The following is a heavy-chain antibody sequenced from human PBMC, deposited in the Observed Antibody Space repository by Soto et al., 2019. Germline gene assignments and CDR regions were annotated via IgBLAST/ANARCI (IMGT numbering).Heavy chain of an antibody. D-gene: IGHD3-22*01. CDR1: GFTFNLYG. J-gene: IGHJ4*01. CDR3: AKAAAYDTSGYYYYFEY. Sequence: GSLRLSCAASGFTFNLYGMHWVRQAPGKGLEWVAAIAKDGSDIHYADSVKGRFTISRDNSENTLYLQMNSLRGDDSAVYYCAKAAAYDTSGYYYYFEYWGHGTLVTVSS. CDR2: IAKDGSDI. V-gene: IGHV3-30*18.